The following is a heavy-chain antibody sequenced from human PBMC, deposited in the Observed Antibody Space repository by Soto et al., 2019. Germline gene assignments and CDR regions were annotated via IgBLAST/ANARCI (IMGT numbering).Heavy chain of an antibody. CDR2: INPKNGAT. CDR3: ARVYYDSSGYLDY. D-gene: IGHD3-22*01. Sequence: ASVKLSCKASGYTFTDYYLHWVRHAPGQGLELMGWINPKNGATIYAQKFQGRVTMTRDTSISTAYMELSRLRSDDTAVYSCARVYYDSSGYLDYWGQGTLVTVSS. V-gene: IGHV1-2*02. J-gene: IGHJ4*02. CDR1: GYTFTDYY.